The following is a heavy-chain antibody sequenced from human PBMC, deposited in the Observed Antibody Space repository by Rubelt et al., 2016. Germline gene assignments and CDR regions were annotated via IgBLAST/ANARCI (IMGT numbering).Heavy chain of an antibody. CDR3: ARGRRFRGSYYVAHWFDP. V-gene: IGHV4-34*01. CDR2: INHSGST. CDR1: GGSFSGYY. D-gene: IGHD1-26*01. Sequence: QVQLQQWGAGLLKPSETLSLTCAVYGGSFSGYYWSWIRQPPGKGLEWVGEINHSGSTNYNPSLKCLVTISVDTSKNQFSLKLSSVTAADTAVYYCARGRRFRGSYYVAHWFDPWGQGTLVTVSS. J-gene: IGHJ5*02.